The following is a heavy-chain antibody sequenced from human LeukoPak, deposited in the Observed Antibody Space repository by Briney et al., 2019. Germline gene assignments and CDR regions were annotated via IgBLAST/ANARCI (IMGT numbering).Heavy chain of an antibody. CDR3: ARQAVLGATRWFDP. Sequence: SETLSLTCTVSGYSISTGYYWSWIRQPPGKGLEWIGEINHSGSTNYNPSLKSRVTLSVDTSKNQFSLKLSSVTAADTALYYCARQAVLGATRWFDPWGQGTLVTVSS. D-gene: IGHD1-26*01. V-gene: IGHV4-38-2*02. CDR2: INHSGST. J-gene: IGHJ5*02. CDR1: GYSISTGYY.